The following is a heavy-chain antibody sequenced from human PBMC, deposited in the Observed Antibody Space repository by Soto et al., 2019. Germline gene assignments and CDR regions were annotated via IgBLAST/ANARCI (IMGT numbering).Heavy chain of an antibody. CDR1: GYTFTSYA. Sequence: ASVKVSCKASGYTFTSYAMHWVRQAPGQRLEWMGWINAGNGNTKYSQKFQGRVTITRDTSASTAYMELSSLRSEDTAVYYCARDLFGVRFGGLSYWGQGALVTVSS. J-gene: IGHJ4*02. V-gene: IGHV1-3*01. CDR3: ARDLFGVRFGGLSY. CDR2: INAGNGNT. D-gene: IGHD3-10*01.